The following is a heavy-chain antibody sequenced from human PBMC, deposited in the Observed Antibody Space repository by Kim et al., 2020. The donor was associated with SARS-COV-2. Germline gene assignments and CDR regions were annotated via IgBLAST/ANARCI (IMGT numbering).Heavy chain of an antibody. Sequence: YSPSFQGQVTISADKSISTAYLQWSSLKASDTAMYYCARQPARVGRSIDYWGQGTLVTVSS. CDR3: ARQPARVGRSIDY. V-gene: IGHV5-51*01. J-gene: IGHJ4*02. D-gene: IGHD1-26*01.